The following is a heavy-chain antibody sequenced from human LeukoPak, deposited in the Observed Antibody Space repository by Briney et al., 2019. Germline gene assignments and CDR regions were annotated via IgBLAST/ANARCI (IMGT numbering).Heavy chain of an antibody. V-gene: IGHV1-69*13. CDR3: ARAIVVVVTNYYGMDV. CDR1: GGTFSSYA. CDR2: IIPIFGTA. D-gene: IGHD2-15*01. J-gene: IGHJ6*02. Sequence: SVKVSFKASGGTFSSYAISWVRQAPGQGLEWMGGIIPIFGTANYAQKFQGRVTITADESTSTAYMELSSLRSEDTAVYYCARAIVVVVTNYYGMDVWGQGTTVTVSS.